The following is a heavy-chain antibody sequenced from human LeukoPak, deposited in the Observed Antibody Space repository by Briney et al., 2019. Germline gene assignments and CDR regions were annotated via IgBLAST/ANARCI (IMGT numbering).Heavy chain of an antibody. CDR1: GGSISGYY. Sequence: SETLSLTCTVSGGSISGYYWSWIRQPPGKGLEWIGEINHSGSTNYNPSLKSRVTISVDTSRNQFSLKLSSVTAADTAVYYCARGLYGSGSYRRFVSNWFDPWGQGTLVTVSS. CDR2: INHSGST. CDR3: ARGLYGSGSYRRFVSNWFDP. J-gene: IGHJ5*02. D-gene: IGHD3-10*01. V-gene: IGHV4-34*01.